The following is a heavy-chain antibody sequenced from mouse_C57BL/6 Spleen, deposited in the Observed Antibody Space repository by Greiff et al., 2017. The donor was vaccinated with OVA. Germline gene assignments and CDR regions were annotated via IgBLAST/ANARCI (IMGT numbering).Heavy chain of an antibody. CDR3: ARGLYYDYDGDYAMDY. Sequence: VQLQQSGPELVKPGASVKISCKASGYSFTGYYMNWVKQSPEKSLEWIGEINPSTGGTTYNQKFKAKATLTVDKSSSTAYMQLKSLTSEDSAVYYCARGLYYDYDGDYAMDYWGQGTSVTVSS. D-gene: IGHD2-4*01. CDR2: INPSTGGT. J-gene: IGHJ4*01. V-gene: IGHV1-42*01. CDR1: GYSFTGYY.